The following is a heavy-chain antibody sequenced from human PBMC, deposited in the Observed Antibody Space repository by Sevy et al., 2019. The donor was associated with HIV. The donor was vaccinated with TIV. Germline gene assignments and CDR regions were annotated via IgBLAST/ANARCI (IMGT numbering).Heavy chain of an antibody. D-gene: IGHD4-4*01. V-gene: IGHV3-74*01. J-gene: IGHJ6*02. CDR1: GFTFSSYW. CDR3: ARESVTTHLDYYYYYGMDV. CDR2: INSDGSST. Sequence: GGSLRLSCAASGFTFSSYWMHWVRQAPGKGLVWVSRINSDGSSTSYADSVKGRFTISRDNAKNTLYLQMNSLRAEDTAVYYCARESVTTHLDYYYYYGMDVWGQGTTVTVSS.